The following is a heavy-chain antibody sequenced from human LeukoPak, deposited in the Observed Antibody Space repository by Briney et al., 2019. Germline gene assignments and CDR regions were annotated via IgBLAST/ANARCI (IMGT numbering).Heavy chain of an antibody. CDR3: ARDSVGVPTDFDY. CDR2: IWNNGNNR. CDR1: GFIFSDYG. D-gene: IGHD1-26*01. V-gene: IGHV3-33*01. Sequence: PGGSLRLSCAASGFIFSDYGMHWVRQAPGKGLEWVAVIWNNGNNRYADSVRGRFTISRDDSKNTLYLQMDSLRAEDTAVYYCARDSVGVPTDFDYWAREPWSPSPQ. J-gene: IGHJ4*02.